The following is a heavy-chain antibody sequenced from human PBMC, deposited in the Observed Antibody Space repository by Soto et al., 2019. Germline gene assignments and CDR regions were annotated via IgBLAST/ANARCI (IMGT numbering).Heavy chain of an antibody. J-gene: IGHJ4*02. D-gene: IGHD6-13*01. Sequence: QVQLVQSGAGVKKPGSSVKVSCKASGGTFSSYTISWVRQAPGQGLEWMGRIIPILGIANYAQKFQGRVTITADKSTRTAYMELSSLRSEDTAVYYCAGGGPAAGKPTDYWGQGTLVTVSS. CDR1: GGTFSSYT. CDR3: AGGGPAAGKPTDY. CDR2: IIPILGIA. V-gene: IGHV1-69*02.